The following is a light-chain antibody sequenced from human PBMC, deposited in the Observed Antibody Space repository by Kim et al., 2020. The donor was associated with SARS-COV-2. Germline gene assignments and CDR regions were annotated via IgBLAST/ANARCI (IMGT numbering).Light chain of an antibody. J-gene: IGLJ2*01. CDR1: DLGNKY. CDR3: QAWDSSSDVV. Sequence: SYELTQPPSVSVSPGQTVTITCSGDDLGNKYACWYRQRPGQSPVLLIYEDTKRPSGIPERFSGSNSGNTATLTISETQSTDEADYYCQAWDSSSDVVFGGGTKLTVL. CDR2: EDT. V-gene: IGLV3-1*01.